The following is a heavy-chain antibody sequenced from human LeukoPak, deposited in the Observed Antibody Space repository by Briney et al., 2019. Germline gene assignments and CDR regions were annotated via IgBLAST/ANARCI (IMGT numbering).Heavy chain of an antibody. Sequence: GGSLRLSCAASGFTFSSHWMHRVRQAPGKGLVWVSRINGAGSSTSYADSVKGRFTASRDNAKNTLNLQMNSLRAEDTAVYYCARDLFFSDAGYSSGWRAEYFHHWGQGTLVTVSS. V-gene: IGHV3-74*01. CDR3: ARDLFFSDAGYSSGWRAEYFHH. CDR2: INGAGSST. D-gene: IGHD6-19*01. J-gene: IGHJ1*01. CDR1: GFTFSSHW.